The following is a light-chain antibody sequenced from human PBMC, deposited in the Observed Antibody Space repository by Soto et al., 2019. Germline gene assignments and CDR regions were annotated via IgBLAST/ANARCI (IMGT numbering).Light chain of an antibody. V-gene: IGKV1-39*01. J-gene: IGKJ3*01. CDR1: QSISRH. CDR3: LQHNSYPFT. Sequence: DIQMTQSPSSLSASVGDRVTITCRASQSISRHLNWYQQKPGRAPNLLIYAASSLQSGVPSRFSGSGSGTDFNLTVSSLQPEDFATYYCLQHNSYPFTFGPGTKVDIK. CDR2: AAS.